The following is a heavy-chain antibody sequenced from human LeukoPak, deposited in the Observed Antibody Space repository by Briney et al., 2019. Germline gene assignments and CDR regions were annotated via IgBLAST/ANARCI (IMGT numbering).Heavy chain of an antibody. CDR1: GFTFSGCE. D-gene: IGHD3-10*01. V-gene: IGHV3-48*03. CDR3: ARVATMVRVPLDALDI. J-gene: IGHJ3*02. Sequence: PGGSPRLSCAISGFTFSGCELTWVRQAPGKGLEWISYISRSGNTIYYADSVKGRFTTSRDNAKNSLYLQMNSLRVEDTAVYYCARVATMVRVPLDALDIWGQGTMVSVSS. CDR2: ISRSGNTI.